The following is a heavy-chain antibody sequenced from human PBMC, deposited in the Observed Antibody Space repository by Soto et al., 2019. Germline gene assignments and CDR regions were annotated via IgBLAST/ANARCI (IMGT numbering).Heavy chain of an antibody. J-gene: IGHJ4*02. D-gene: IGHD3-3*01. V-gene: IGHV1-18*01. CDR2: ISAYNGNT. CDR1: GYTFTSYG. Sequence: QVQLVQSGAEVKKPGASVKVSCKASGYTFTSYGISWVRQAPGQGLEWMGWISAYNGNTNYAQKLQGRVTMTTDTSTSTAYMDLRSLRSDYTAVYYCARDVISEYYDFWSGYSPAFDYWGQGTLVTVSS. CDR3: ARDVISEYYDFWSGYSPAFDY.